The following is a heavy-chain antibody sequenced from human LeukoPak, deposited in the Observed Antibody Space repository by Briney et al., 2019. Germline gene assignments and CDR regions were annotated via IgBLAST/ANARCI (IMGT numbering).Heavy chain of an antibody. D-gene: IGHD6-13*01. V-gene: IGHV4-34*01. CDR2: INHSGST. J-gene: IGHJ4*02. CDR3: ARDFLQKQQLVAFDY. Sequence: PSETLSLTCAVYGGSFSGYYWSWIRQPPGKGLEWIGEINHSGSTNYNPSLKSRVTISVDTSKNQFSLKLSSVTAADTAVYYCARDFLQKQQLVAFDYWGQGTLVTVSS. CDR1: GGSFSGYY.